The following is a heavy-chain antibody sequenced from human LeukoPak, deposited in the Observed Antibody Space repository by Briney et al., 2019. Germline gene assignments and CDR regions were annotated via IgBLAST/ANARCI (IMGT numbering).Heavy chain of an antibody. Sequence: PSETLSLTCAVYGGSFSGYYWSWIRQPPGKGLEWIGEINHSGSTNYNPSLKSRVTISVDTSKNQFSLKLSSVTAADTAVYYCARRDRNDYVWGSYRPFDPWGQGTLVTVSS. CDR1: GGSFSGYY. CDR2: INHSGST. V-gene: IGHV4-34*01. D-gene: IGHD3-16*02. J-gene: IGHJ5*02. CDR3: ARRDRNDYVWGSYRPFDP.